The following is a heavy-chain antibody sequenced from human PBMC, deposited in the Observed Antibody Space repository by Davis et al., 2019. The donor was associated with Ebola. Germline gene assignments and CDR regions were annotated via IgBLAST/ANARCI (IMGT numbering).Heavy chain of an antibody. CDR1: GDSVFGKNGA. J-gene: IGHJ6*04. D-gene: IGHD5-18*01. CDR2: TYYSSKWYK. V-gene: IGHV6-1*01. Sequence: LRLSCAISGDSVFGKNGAWNWIRQSPSRGLEWLGRTYYSSKWYKDYAVAVKSRITINPDTSKNQFSLQLNSVTPEDTAMYYCARGWLRGGMDVWGEGTTVTVSS. CDR3: ARGWLRGGMDV.